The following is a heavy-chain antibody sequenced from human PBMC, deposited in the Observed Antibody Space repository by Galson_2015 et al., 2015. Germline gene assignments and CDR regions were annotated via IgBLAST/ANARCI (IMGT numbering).Heavy chain of an antibody. CDR2: INSDGTSK. V-gene: IGHV3-74*01. CDR3: ARDPRWDRIVGFDY. CDR1: GFTFSSDW. D-gene: IGHD2-21*01. Sequence: SLRLSCAASGFTFSSDWMHWVRQAPGKWLVWISRINSDGTSKTYADSVKGRFTISRDNAKNTLYLQMNSLRAEDTAVYYCARDPRWDRIVGFDYWSHGALVAVSS. J-gene: IGHJ4*01.